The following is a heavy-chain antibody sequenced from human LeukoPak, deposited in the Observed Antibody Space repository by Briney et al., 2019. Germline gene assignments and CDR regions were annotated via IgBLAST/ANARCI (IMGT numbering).Heavy chain of an antibody. CDR3: ARDGVCSSTSCQSFDY. D-gene: IGHD2-2*01. V-gene: IGHV1-2*02. Sequence: ASVKVSCKASGYTFTGYYLHWVRQAPGQGLEWMGWINPHSGGTHYAQQFQGRVTMARDTSISTAYIELSGLRYDDTAVYYCARDGVCSSTSCQSFDYWGQGTLVTVSS. CDR1: GYTFTGYY. CDR2: INPHSGGT. J-gene: IGHJ4*01.